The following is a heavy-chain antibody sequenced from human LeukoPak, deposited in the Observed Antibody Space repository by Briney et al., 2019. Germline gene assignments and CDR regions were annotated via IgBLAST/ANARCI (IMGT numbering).Heavy chain of an antibody. D-gene: IGHD3-22*01. J-gene: IGHJ4*02. CDR2: IYYSGST. CDR3: ARDTYDSSGYPYYFDY. Sequence: SETLSLTCAVSGGSISSYHWSWIRQPPGKGLEWIGYIYYSGSTYYNPSLKSRVTISVDTSKNQFSLKLSSVTAADTAVYYCARDTYDSSGYPYYFDYWGQGTLVTVSS. V-gene: IGHV4-59*06. CDR1: GGSISSYH.